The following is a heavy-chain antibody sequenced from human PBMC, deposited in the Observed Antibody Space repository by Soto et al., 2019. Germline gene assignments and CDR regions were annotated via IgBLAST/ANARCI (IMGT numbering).Heavy chain of an antibody. CDR2: IYYSGST. J-gene: IGHJ4*02. D-gene: IGHD6-19*01. V-gene: IGHV4-59*08. CDR3: ARHGGIAVAVNFDY. CDR1: GGSIISYY. Sequence: PLEILSLTCTVSGGSIISYYWSWIRQPPGKGLEWIGYIYYSGSTNYNPSLKSRVTISVDTSKNQFSLKLSSVTAADTAVYYCARHGGIAVAVNFDYWGQGTLVTVSS.